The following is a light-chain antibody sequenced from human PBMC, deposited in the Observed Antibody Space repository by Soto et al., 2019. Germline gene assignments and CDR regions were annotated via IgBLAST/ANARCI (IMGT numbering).Light chain of an antibody. J-gene: IGKJ2*01. CDR3: HHYGYGADT. V-gene: IGKV3-20*01. CDR1: ESVRNNS. Sequence: LILTQSPGTLSLSPGERATLSCRASESVRNNSLGWYQQHPGQAPGLLIFGASSRATGIPDRFTGTGSGADFSLTISRLEPDDSAVYFCHHYGYGADTFGQGTKLEIK. CDR2: GAS.